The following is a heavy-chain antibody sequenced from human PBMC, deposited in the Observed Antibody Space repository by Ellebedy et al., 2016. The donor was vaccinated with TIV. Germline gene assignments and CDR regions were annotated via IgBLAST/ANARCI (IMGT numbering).Heavy chain of an antibody. V-gene: IGHV1-69*13. CDR1: GGTFSSYA. Sequence: AASVKVSCKASGGTFSSYAISWVRQAPGQGLEWMGGIIPIFGTANYAQKFQGRVTITADESTSTAYMELSSLRSEDTAVYYCAKSRDGYNFYYYYGMDVWGQGTTVTVSS. CDR3: AKSRDGYNFYYYYGMDV. J-gene: IGHJ6*02. D-gene: IGHD5-24*01. CDR2: IIPIFGTA.